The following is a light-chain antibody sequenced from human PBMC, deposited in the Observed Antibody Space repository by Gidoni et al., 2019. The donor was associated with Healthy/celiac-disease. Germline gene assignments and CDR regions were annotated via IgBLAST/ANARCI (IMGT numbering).Light chain of an antibody. CDR2: DAS. CDR3: QQRSNWPPRDT. J-gene: IGKJ2*01. Sequence: EIVLTQSPATLSLSPGERATLSCRASQSVSSYLAWYQQKPGQAPRLLIYDASSRATGIPARFSGSGSGTDFTLTISSLEPEEFAVYYCQQRSNWPPRDTFGQGTKLEIK. CDR1: QSVSSY. V-gene: IGKV3-11*01.